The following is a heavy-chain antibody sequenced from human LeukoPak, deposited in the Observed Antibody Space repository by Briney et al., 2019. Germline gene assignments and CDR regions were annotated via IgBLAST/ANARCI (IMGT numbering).Heavy chain of an antibody. CDR1: GGSFSGYY. CDR3: ARDTPNYYDSSGYYSPDFDY. J-gene: IGHJ4*02. CDR2: INHSGST. Sequence: KPSETLSLTCAVYGGSFSGYYWSWIRQPPGKGLEWIGEINHSGSTNYNPSLKSRVTISVDTSKNQFSLKLSSVTAADTAVYYCARDTPNYYDSSGYYSPDFDYWGQGTLVTVSS. V-gene: IGHV4-34*01. D-gene: IGHD3-22*01.